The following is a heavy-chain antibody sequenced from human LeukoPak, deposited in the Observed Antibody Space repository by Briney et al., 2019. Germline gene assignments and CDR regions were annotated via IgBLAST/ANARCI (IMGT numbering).Heavy chain of an antibody. Sequence: PSETLSLTCTVSGGSISSYYWSWIRQPPGKGLEWIGYIYYNGGTSYNPSLKSRVTMSVDASKNQFSLKLSSVTAADTAVYYCARTYCSSTSCYLVDSWGQGTLVTVSS. J-gene: IGHJ4*02. CDR2: IYYNGGT. CDR3: ARTYCSSTSCYLVDS. D-gene: IGHD2-2*01. V-gene: IGHV4-59*08. CDR1: GGSISSYY.